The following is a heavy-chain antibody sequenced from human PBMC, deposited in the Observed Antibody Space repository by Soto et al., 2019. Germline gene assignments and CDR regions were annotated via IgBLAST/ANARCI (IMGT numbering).Heavy chain of an antibody. D-gene: IGHD3-16*01. Sequence: ASVKVSCKASGFRFSDYGFNWLRQAPGQGLEWMGWISAFNGNTETAQGLQDRVTMTTDSSTTTAHMDLTNLTTDDTAIYYCARSYYLADAFDVWGQGAMVTVSS. CDR3: ARSYYLADAFDV. J-gene: IGHJ3*01. V-gene: IGHV1-18*01. CDR2: ISAFNGNT. CDR1: GFRFSDYG.